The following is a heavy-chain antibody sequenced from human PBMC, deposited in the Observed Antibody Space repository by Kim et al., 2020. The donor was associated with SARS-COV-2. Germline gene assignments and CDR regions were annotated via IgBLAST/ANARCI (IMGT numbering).Heavy chain of an antibody. Sequence: SETLSLTCAVYGGSFSGYYWSWIRQPPGKGLEWIGEINHSGSTNYNPSLKSRVTISLDTSKNQFSLKLSSVTAADTAVYYCAREGNGAFDIWGQGTMVTVSS. V-gene: IGHV4-34*01. D-gene: IGHD2-8*01. CDR1: GGSFSGYY. CDR2: INHSGST. J-gene: IGHJ3*02. CDR3: AREGNGAFDI.